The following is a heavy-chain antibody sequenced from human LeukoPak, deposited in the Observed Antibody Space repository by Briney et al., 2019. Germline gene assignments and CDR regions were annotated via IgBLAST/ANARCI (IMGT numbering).Heavy chain of an antibody. CDR1: GYIFSSYW. V-gene: IGHV5-51*01. D-gene: IGHD2-2*01. Sequence: PGESLKISCKGSGYIFSSYWIAWVRQMPGKGLEWMGGIYPGNSDITYSPSFQGQVTISADKSVSTAYLHWSSLKASDTAIYYCARHLSSISSCPNYWGQGTLVTVSS. CDR3: ARHLSSISSCPNY. J-gene: IGHJ4*02. CDR2: IYPGNSDI.